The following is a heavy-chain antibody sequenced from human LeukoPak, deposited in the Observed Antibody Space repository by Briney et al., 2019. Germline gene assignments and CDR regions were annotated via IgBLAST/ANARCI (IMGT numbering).Heavy chain of an antibody. V-gene: IGHV4-39*01. D-gene: IGHD2-8*01. CDR2: IYYSGNT. CDR1: GGSIASISNY. J-gene: IGHJ6*02. Sequence: SETLSLTCTVSGGSIASISNYWGWVRQPPGKGLEWIGSIYYSGNTYYNPSLRSRVTISVDTSKNQFSLKLGSVTAADTAVYYCARFCTNGVCSFSNVMDVWGQGATVTVSS. CDR3: ARFCTNGVCSFSNVMDV.